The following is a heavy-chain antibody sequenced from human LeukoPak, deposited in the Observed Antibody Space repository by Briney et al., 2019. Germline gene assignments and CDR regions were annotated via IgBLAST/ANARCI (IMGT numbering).Heavy chain of an antibody. J-gene: IGHJ4*02. CDR3: ARATLWFGELYYFDY. CDR2: IYYSGST. CDR1: GGSISSYY. D-gene: IGHD3-10*01. V-gene: IGHV4-59*12. Sequence: SETLSLTCTVSGGSISSYYWSWIRQPPGKGLEWIGYIYYSGSTNYNPSLKSRLTISVDTSKNQFSLKLSSVTAADTAVYYCARATLWFGELYYFDYWGQGTLVTVSS.